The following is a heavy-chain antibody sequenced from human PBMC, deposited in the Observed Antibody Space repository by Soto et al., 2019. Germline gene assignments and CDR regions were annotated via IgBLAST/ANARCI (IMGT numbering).Heavy chain of an antibody. CDR3: ARGYCSGGSCPTGVIGYYYYGMDV. D-gene: IGHD2-15*01. Sequence: ASVKVSCKASGYTFTGYYMHWVRQAPGQGLEWMGWINPNSGGTNYAQKFQGWVTMTRDTSISTAYMELSRLRSDDTAVYYCARGYCSGGSCPTGVIGYYYYGMDVWGQGTTVTVS. J-gene: IGHJ6*02. V-gene: IGHV1-2*04. CDR2: INPNSGGT. CDR1: GYTFTGYY.